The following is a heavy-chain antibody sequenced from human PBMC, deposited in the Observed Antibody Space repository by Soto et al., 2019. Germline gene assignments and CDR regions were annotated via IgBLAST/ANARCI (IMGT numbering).Heavy chain of an antibody. Sequence: GASVKVSCKAFGGTFSSYAICWVRQAPGQGLEWMGGIIPMFDSTNYAQKFQGRVTITTDESTSTAFMELSSLRSEDTAVYYCARRVVVTSVWDFAYCYYGVDVWGQGTTVTVS. CDR3: ARRVVVTSVWDFAYCYYGVDV. D-gene: IGHD2-21*02. CDR1: GGTFSSYA. V-gene: IGHV1-69*05. J-gene: IGHJ6*02. CDR2: IIPMFDST.